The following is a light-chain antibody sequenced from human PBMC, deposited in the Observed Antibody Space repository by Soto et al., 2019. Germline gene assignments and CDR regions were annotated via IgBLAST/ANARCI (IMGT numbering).Light chain of an antibody. V-gene: IGKV3D-20*02. CDR3: HQRNK. Sequence: TQSPPTLSASVGDRVTITCRASQSVSSNYLAWYQQKPGRAPRLLSYGASSRDTGIPDRFSGSRSGTDFTLTISSLEPEDFGVYFCHQRNKFG. CDR2: GAS. CDR1: QSVSSNY. J-gene: IGKJ1*01.